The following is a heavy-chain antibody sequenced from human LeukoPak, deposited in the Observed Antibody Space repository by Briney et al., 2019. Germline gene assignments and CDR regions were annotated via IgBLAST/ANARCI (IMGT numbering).Heavy chain of an antibody. J-gene: IGHJ3*02. Sequence: GGSLRLSCAASGFTFSSYGMHWVRQAPGKGLEWVAVISYDGSNKYYADSVKGRFTISRDNAKNSLYLQMNSLRAEDTALYYCARNWNGRFHAFDIWGQGTMVTVSS. CDR2: ISYDGSNK. CDR3: ARNWNGRFHAFDI. CDR1: GFTFSSYG. V-gene: IGHV3-30*03. D-gene: IGHD1-1*01.